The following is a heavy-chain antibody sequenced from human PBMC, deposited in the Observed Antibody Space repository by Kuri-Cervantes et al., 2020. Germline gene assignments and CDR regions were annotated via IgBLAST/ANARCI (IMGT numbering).Heavy chain of an antibody. CDR2: IYYSGST. Sequence: SCTVSGGSISSSSYYWGWIRQPPGKGLEWIGYIYYSGSTYYNPSLKSRVTISVDTSKNQFSLKLSSVTAADTAVYYCARGYRPQNCYDSSGYPSWGQGTLVTVSS. J-gene: IGHJ4*02. CDR1: GGSISSSSYY. V-gene: IGHV4-30-4*08. D-gene: IGHD3-22*01. CDR3: ARGYRPQNCYDSSGYPS.